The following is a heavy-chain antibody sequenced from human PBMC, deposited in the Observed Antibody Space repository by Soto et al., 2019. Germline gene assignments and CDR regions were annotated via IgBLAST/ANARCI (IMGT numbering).Heavy chain of an antibody. D-gene: IGHD5-18*01. CDR2: ISSSSSYI. V-gene: IGHV3-21*01. Sequence: EVQLVESGGGLVKPGGSLRLSCAASGFTFSSYSMNWVRQAPGKGLEWVSSISSSSSYIYYADSVKGRFTISRDNAKNSLYLQMNSLRAEDTAVYYCAQVGDTATVTGPPGHWGQGTLVTVSS. CDR1: GFTFSSYS. J-gene: IGHJ4*02. CDR3: AQVGDTATVTGPPGH.